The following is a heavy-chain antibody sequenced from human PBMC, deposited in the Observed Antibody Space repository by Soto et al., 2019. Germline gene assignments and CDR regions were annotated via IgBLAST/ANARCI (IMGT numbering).Heavy chain of an antibody. CDR3: ARDSSGQSSDYYYGLDV. Sequence: SVKVSCKASGGTFSSYAISWVRQAPGQGLEWMGGIIPIFGTANYAQKFQGRVTITADESTSTAYMELSSLRSEDTAVYYCARDSSGQSSDYYYGLDVWGQGTTVTVSS. J-gene: IGHJ6*02. D-gene: IGHD3-22*01. CDR1: GGTFSSYA. V-gene: IGHV1-69*13. CDR2: IIPIFGTA.